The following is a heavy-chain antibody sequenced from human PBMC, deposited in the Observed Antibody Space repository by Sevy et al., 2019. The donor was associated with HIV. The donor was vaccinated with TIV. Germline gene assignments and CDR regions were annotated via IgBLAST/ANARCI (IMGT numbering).Heavy chain of an antibody. Sequence: ASVKVSCKASGYTFTSYGISWVRQAPGQGLEWMGWISAYNGNTNYAQKLQGRVTMTTDTSTSTAYMELRSLGSDDTAVYYCARAAVYYDSSGYYPHYFDYWGQGTLVTVSS. CDR2: ISAYNGNT. J-gene: IGHJ4*02. V-gene: IGHV1-18*01. D-gene: IGHD3-22*01. CDR1: GYTFTSYG. CDR3: ARAAVYYDSSGYYPHYFDY.